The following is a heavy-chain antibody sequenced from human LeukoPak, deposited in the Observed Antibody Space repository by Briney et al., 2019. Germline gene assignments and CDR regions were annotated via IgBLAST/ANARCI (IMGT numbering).Heavy chain of an antibody. CDR1: GFTFSTYA. D-gene: IGHD2-15*01. J-gene: IGHJ4*02. V-gene: IGHV4-34*01. CDR2: ISHSGGT. CDR3: ASFRWAVGFEY. Sequence: GSLRLSCAASGFTFSTYAMSYIRQTPGKGLEWIGEISHSGGTNYNPSLKSRLTISVDTSKNQFSLKLNSVTAADTAVYYCASFRWAVGFEYWDQGTLVTVSS.